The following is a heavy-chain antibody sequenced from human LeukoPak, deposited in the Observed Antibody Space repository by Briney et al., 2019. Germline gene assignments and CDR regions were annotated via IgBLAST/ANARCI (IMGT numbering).Heavy chain of an antibody. J-gene: IGHJ4*02. D-gene: IGHD3-10*01. V-gene: IGHV3-33*01. Sequence: GGSLRLSCAASGFTFSTYAMHWVRQAPGKGLEWVALIWYDGNNKFYADSVKGRFTISRENSKNTLYLQMNSLRAEDMAAYYCARDGGRPYYYGSGSPNYFDYWGQGTLVTVSS. CDR1: GFTFSTYA. CDR3: ARDGGRPYYYGSGSPNYFDY. CDR2: IWYDGNNK.